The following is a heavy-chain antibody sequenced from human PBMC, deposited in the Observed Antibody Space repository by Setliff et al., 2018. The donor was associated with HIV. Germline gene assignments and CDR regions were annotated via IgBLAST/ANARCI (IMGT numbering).Heavy chain of an antibody. CDR1: GDSITNDDYY. CDR3: ARYTSKVDY. CDR2: IHYNGRT. Sequence: SETLSLTCTVSGDSITNDDYYWGWIRQPPGKGLEWIAIIHYNGRTYYDPSLKSRVTIFVDTSKTQFYLKLRSVTASDTAVYYCARYTSKVDYWGQGAQVTVSS. J-gene: IGHJ4*02. D-gene: IGHD2-2*02. V-gene: IGHV4-39*01.